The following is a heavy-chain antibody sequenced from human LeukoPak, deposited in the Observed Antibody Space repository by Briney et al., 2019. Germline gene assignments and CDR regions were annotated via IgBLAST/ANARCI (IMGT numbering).Heavy chain of an antibody. D-gene: IGHD3-10*01. J-gene: IGHJ6*03. CDR3: TREGSGRNYYYYYMDV. CDR2: INPNSGGT. CDR1: GYTFTSYY. V-gene: IGHV1-2*02. Sequence: ASVKVSFTASGYTFTSYYMHWVRQAPGQGLEWMGWINPNSGGTNYAQKFQGRVTMTRDTSISTAYMELSRLRSDDTAVYYCTREGSGRNYYYYYMDVWGKGTTVTVSS.